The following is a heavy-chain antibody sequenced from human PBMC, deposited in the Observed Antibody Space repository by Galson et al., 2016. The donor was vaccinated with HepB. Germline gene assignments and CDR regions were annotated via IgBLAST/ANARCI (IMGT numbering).Heavy chain of an antibody. Sequence: SVKVSCKASGGTFGNYAISWVRQAPGQGLEWMGGIIPIYNRTLYAQKFQGRITMAADETTNTAYMDLRSLKSEDTAVYYCAALRSRQGYNYSMDVWGKGTTVTVSS. J-gene: IGHJ6*03. D-gene: IGHD5-24*01. CDR1: GGTFGNYA. CDR2: IIPIYNRT. V-gene: IGHV1-69*13. CDR3: AALRSRQGYNYSMDV.